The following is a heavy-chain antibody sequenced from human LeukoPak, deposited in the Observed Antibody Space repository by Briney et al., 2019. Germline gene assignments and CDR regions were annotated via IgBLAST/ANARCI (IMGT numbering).Heavy chain of an antibody. Sequence: AGGSLRLSCAASGFTFSSYWMSWVRQAPGKGLEWVANIKQDGSEKYYVDSVKGRFTISRDNAKNSLYLQMNSLRAEDTAVYYCARVVATITLRANNWFDPWGQGTLVTVSS. J-gene: IGHJ5*02. D-gene: IGHD5-12*01. V-gene: IGHV3-7*04. CDR1: GFTFSSYW. CDR2: IKQDGSEK. CDR3: ARVVATITLRANNWFDP.